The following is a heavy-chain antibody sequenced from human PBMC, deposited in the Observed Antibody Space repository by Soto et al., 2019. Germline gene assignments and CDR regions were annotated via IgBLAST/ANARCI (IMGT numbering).Heavy chain of an antibody. CDR1: GYSISLGNY. Sequence: PSETLSLTCPVSGYSISLGNYWGWIRQPPGQRLVRIGSIYQSGSTYYNPSLRSRATISVDTSKNQFSLKLSSVTAADTAVYYCARVLGAPLYYFDYWGQGILVTVSS. CDR3: ARVLGAPLYYFDY. D-gene: IGHD1-26*01. V-gene: IGHV4-38-2*02. CDR2: IYQSGST. J-gene: IGHJ4*02.